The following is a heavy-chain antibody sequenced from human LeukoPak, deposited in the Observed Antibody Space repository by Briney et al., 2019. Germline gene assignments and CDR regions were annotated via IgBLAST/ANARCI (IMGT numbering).Heavy chain of an antibody. V-gene: IGHV1-46*01. Sequence: ASVKVSCKASGYTFTSYYMHWVRQAPGQGLEWMGIINPSGGSTSYAQKFQGRVTITRDTSASTAYMELSSLRSEDTAVYYCAYSIAAAGTCDYWGQGTLVTVSS. D-gene: IGHD6-13*01. CDR1: GYTFTSYY. J-gene: IGHJ4*02. CDR2: INPSGGST. CDR3: AYSIAAAGTCDY.